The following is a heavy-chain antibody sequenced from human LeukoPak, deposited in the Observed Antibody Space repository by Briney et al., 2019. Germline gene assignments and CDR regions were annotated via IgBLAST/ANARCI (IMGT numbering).Heavy chain of an antibody. D-gene: IGHD3-22*01. V-gene: IGHV1-8*01. CDR2: MNPNSGNT. CDR3: ARGNYDSFISYYYYMDV. Sequence: ASVKVSCKASGYTFTSYDINWVRQATGQGLEWMGWMNPNSGNTGYAQKLQGRVTMTTDTSTSTAYMELRSLRSDDTAVYYCARGNYDSFISYYYYMDVWGEGTTVTVSS. CDR1: GYTFTSYD. J-gene: IGHJ6*03.